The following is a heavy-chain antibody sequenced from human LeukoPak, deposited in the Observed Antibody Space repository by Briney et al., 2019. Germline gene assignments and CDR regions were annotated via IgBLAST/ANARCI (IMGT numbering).Heavy chain of an antibody. V-gene: IGHV3-23*01. CDR2: LSGNGAKT. CDR3: AKDLNYGFDY. D-gene: IGHD3-10*01. Sequence: GSLRLSCAAYGFAFSTYGMSWVRQTPGRGLEWVSALSGNGAKTFYSASVKGRFTISRDNSKNTLYLHMNSLRVEDTAAYYCAKDLNYGFDYWGQGSLVTVSS. J-gene: IGHJ4*02. CDR1: GFAFSTYG.